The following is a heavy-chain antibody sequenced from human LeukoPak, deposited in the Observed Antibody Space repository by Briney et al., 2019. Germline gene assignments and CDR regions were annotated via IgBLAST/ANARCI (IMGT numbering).Heavy chain of an antibody. D-gene: IGHD7-27*01. Sequence: SETLSLTCAVYGGSFSGYYWSWIRQPPGKGLEWIGYIYHSGSTYYNPSLKSRVTISVDRSKNQLSLKLSSVTAADTAVYYCARKTGDYGMDVWGQGTTVTVSS. CDR3: ARKTGDYGMDV. CDR1: GGSFSGYY. V-gene: IGHV4-34*01. J-gene: IGHJ6*02. CDR2: IYHSGST.